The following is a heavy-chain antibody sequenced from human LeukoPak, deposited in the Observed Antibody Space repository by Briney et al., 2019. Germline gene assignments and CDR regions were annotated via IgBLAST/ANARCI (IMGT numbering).Heavy chain of an antibody. D-gene: IGHD6-19*01. CDR1: GFKFDDFG. V-gene: IGHV3-20*04. Sequence: GSLRLSCSTSGFKFDDFGMHWIRRIPGKGLEWVSGLNWNAASTDYADSVKDRCTISRDNAKNLLYLQINSLRVEDTAVYYCARGRGSGWRYLDYWGQGTLVIVSS. CDR3: ARGRGSGWRYLDY. J-gene: IGHJ4*02. CDR2: LNWNAAST.